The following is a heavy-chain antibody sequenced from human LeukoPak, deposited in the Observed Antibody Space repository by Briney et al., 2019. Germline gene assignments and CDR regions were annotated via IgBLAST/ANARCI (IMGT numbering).Heavy chain of an antibody. CDR2: IYSGGSA. CDR1: GGSISSTSYY. J-gene: IGHJ5*02. CDR3: ARLAHRFDP. V-gene: IGHV4-39*01. Sequence: SETLSLTCTVSGGSISSTSYYWGWIRQPPGRGLEWIGSIYSGGSASYNPSLKSRLTISVDTSKSQFSLKLSSVTAADTAVYYCARLAHRFDPWGQGTLVTVSS.